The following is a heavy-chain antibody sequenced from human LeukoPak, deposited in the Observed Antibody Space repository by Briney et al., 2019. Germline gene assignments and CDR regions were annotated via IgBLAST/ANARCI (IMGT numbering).Heavy chain of an antibody. CDR3: ARGGDYYDSSGYDGGYYFDY. V-gene: IGHV4-34*01. Sequence: SETLSLTCAVYGGSFSGYYWSWIRQPPGKGLEWIGEINHSGSTNYNPSLKSRVTISVDTSKDQFSLKLSSVTAAHTAVYYCARGGDYYDSSGYDGGYYFDYWGQGTLVTVSS. CDR2: INHSGST. D-gene: IGHD3-22*01. CDR1: GGSFSGYY. J-gene: IGHJ4*02.